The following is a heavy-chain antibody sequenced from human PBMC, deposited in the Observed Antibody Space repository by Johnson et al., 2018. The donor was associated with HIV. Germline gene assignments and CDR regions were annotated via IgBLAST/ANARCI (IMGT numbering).Heavy chain of an antibody. D-gene: IGHD1-26*01. CDR3: AKLWDLREGTCDI. CDR2: ISWDRGNI. Sequence: VLLVESGGGLVQPGRSLRLSCAASGFTFDDYAMHWVRQAPGKGLEWVSGISWDRGNIDYADSVKGRFTISRDNAKNSLYLQMNSLRPDDTALYYCAKLWDLREGTCDIWGQGTMVTVSS. J-gene: IGHJ3*02. CDR1: GFTFDDYA. V-gene: IGHV3-9*01.